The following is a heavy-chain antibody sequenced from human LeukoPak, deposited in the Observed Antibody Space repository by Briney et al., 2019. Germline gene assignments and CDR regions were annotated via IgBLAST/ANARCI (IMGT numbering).Heavy chain of an antibody. Sequence: GGSLRLSCAASGFTFSSYAMSWVRKAPGKGLEWVSAISSSGGSTYYADSVKGRFTISRDNSRNTLYLQMNSLRVEDTAIYYCAKDLAVVSDHFDYWGQGALVTVSS. V-gene: IGHV3-23*01. D-gene: IGHD4-23*01. CDR2: ISSSGGST. CDR1: GFTFSSYA. J-gene: IGHJ4*02. CDR3: AKDLAVVSDHFDY.